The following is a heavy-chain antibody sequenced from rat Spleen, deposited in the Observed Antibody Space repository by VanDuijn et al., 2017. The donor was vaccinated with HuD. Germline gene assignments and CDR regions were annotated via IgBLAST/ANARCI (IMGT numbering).Heavy chain of an antibody. CDR2: ISYEGGGT. CDR3: ARQHNNYFFDY. V-gene: IGHV5-22*01. CDR1: GFTFSDYY. Sequence: EVQLVESDGGLVQPGRSLTLSCAASGFTFSDYYMVWVRQAPKRGLEWVASISYEGGGTYYRDSVKGRFTICRDKIKSTLYLQMDSLRSEDTATYYCARQHNNYFFDYWGQGVMVTVSS. J-gene: IGHJ2*01. D-gene: IGHD1-10*01.